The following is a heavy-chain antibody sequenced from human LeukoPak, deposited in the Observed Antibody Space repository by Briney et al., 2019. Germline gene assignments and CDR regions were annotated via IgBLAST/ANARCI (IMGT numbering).Heavy chain of an antibody. CDR2: IYYSGST. V-gene: IGHV4-39*07. Sequence: SETLSLTCTVSGGSISSSSYYWGWIRQPPGKGLEWIGSIYYSGSTYYNPSLKSRVTISVDTSKNQFSLKLSSVTAADTAVYYCARGLSLVTARTRYFDYWGQGTLVTVSS. CDR3: ARGLSLVTARTRYFDY. J-gene: IGHJ4*02. D-gene: IGHD2-21*02. CDR1: GGSISSSSYY.